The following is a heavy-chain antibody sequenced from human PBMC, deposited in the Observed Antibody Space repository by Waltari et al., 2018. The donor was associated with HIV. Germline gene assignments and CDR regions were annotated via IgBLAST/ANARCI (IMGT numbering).Heavy chain of an antibody. Sequence: EVQLLESGGGLLQPGGSLSFSCAASELTFSSSAMSWVRKAPGKGLEWVSAISGSGASTYYADSVKGRFTISRDNSKNTLYLQMNSLRAEDTAVYYCAKEQIYYGSGSYYNEKAFDIWGQGTVVTVSS. V-gene: IGHV3-23*01. CDR1: ELTFSSSA. J-gene: IGHJ3*02. CDR2: ISGSGAST. D-gene: IGHD3-10*01. CDR3: AKEQIYYGSGSYYNEKAFDI.